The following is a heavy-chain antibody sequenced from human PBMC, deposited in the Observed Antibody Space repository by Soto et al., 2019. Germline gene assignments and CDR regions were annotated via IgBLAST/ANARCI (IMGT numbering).Heavy chain of an antibody. D-gene: IGHD2-15*01. V-gene: IGHV4-34*01. Sequence: QVQLQQWGAGLLKPSETLSLTCTVYGGSFSGNYWSWIRQPPGMGLEWIGEISHSGSGTNYNPSLKSRLTXXVDTSKNQFSLKLSSVTAADTAMYYCARGHLPGGNTFYYDYWGQGTLVTVSS. CDR2: ISHSGSGT. J-gene: IGHJ4*02. CDR3: ARGHLPGGNTFYYDY. CDR1: GGSFSGNY.